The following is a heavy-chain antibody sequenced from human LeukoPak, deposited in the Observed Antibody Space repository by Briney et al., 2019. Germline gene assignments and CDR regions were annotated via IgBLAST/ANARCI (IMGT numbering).Heavy chain of an antibody. J-gene: IGHJ6*03. Sequence: ASVKVSCKASGYTFTGYYMHWVRQAPGQGLEWMGWINPNSGGTNYAQKFQGRVTMTRDTSISTAYMELSRLRSDDTAVYYCARGGDPLGYCSSTSCYEVLVSIPYYYYYMDVWGKGTTVTVSS. CDR3: ARGGDPLGYCSSTSCYEVLVSIPYYYYYMDV. CDR2: INPNSGGT. V-gene: IGHV1-2*02. CDR1: GYTFTGYY. D-gene: IGHD2-2*03.